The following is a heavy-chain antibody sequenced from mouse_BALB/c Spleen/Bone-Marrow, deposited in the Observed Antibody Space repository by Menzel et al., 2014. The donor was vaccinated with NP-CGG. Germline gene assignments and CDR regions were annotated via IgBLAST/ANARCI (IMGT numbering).Heavy chain of an antibody. CDR2: IDPANGNT. J-gene: IGHJ1*01. Sequence: VQLQQSGAELVRPGASVKLSCTASGFNIKDTYMHWVKEGPEQGLEWIGRIDPANGNTKYDPKFQGKATITADTSSNTAYPQLSSLTSEDTAVYYCVYGRDWYFDVWGAGATVTVSS. V-gene: IGHV14-3*02. CDR3: VYGRDWYFDV. D-gene: IGHD1-1*01. CDR1: GFNIKDTY.